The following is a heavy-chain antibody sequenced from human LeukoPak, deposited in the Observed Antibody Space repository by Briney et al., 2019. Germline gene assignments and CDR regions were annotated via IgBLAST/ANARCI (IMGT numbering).Heavy chain of an antibody. CDR1: GYTFTSYD. V-gene: IGHV1-18*01. CDR3: ARAPKPLNYYDSSGYFCYFDY. CDR2: ISAYNGNT. D-gene: IGHD3-22*01. Sequence: ASVKVSCKASGYTFTSYDINWVRQATGQGLEWMGWISAYNGNTNYAQKLQGRVTMTTDTSTSTAYMELRSLRSDDTAVYYCARAPKPLNYYDSSGYFCYFDYWGQGTLVTVSS. J-gene: IGHJ4*02.